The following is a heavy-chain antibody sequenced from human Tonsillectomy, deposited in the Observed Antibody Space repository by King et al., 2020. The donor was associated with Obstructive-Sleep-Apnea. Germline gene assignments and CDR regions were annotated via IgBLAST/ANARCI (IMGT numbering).Heavy chain of an antibody. D-gene: IGHD4-17*01. J-gene: IGHJ6*02. CDR1: GFTLRTYD. CDR3: AKALTVGHRDYYAMDV. V-gene: IGHV3-30*18. Sequence: VQLVESGGGVVQPGRSLRLSCTASGFTLRTYDMHWVRQAPGKGLEGVAVISYDGSNEYYGDYGRGRFTISRDNSKNTLHLQMNSLRAEDTAVYYCAKALTVGHRDYYAMDVWGQGTTVTVSS. CDR2: ISYDGSNE.